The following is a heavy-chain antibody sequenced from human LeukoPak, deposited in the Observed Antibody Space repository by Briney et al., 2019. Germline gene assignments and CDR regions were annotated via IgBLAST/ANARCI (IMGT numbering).Heavy chain of an antibody. Sequence: ASVKVSCKASGYTLTGYYMHWVRQAPGQGLEWMGGINPNSGGTNYAQKLQGRVTMPRDTSISTAYMELSRLRSDDTAVYYCARMAIVVVPAANNWFDPWGQGTLVTVSS. CDR1: GYTLTGYY. J-gene: IGHJ5*02. CDR2: INPNSGGT. CDR3: ARMAIVVVPAANNWFDP. V-gene: IGHV1-2*02. D-gene: IGHD2-2*03.